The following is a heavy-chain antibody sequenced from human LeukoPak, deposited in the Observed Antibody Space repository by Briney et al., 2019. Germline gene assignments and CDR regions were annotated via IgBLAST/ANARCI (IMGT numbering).Heavy chain of an antibody. CDR3: ARDIAGCSGGSCYSGSWFDP. V-gene: IGHV3-11*05. CDR1: GFTFSDYY. D-gene: IGHD2-15*01. CDR2: ISSSSSYT. J-gene: IGHJ5*02. Sequence: GRSLRLSCAASGFTFSDYYMSWIRQAPGKGLEWVTYISSSSSYTNYADSVKGRFTISRDNAKNSLYLQMNSLRAEDTAVYYCARDIAGCSGGSCYSGSWFDPWGQGTLVTVSS.